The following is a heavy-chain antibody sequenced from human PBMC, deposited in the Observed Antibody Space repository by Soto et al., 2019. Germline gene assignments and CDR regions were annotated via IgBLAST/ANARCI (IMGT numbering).Heavy chain of an antibody. CDR3: GRVIPSESFDY. CDR2: IIPILGIA. Sequence: SVKVSCNASGDTFSRYTINWVRQAPGQGLEWMGRIIPILGIANYAEKFQGRVTITADKSTSTAYMELSSLRSEDTAVYYCGRVIPSESFDYWRQGTVVTVSS. V-gene: IGHV1-69*02. J-gene: IGHJ4*02. CDR1: GDTFSRYT. D-gene: IGHD2-21*01.